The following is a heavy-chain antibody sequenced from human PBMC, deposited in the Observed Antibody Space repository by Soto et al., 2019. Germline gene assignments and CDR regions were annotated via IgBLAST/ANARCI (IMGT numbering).Heavy chain of an antibody. Sequence: QAGGSLRLSCAASGFTFSSYAMSCVRQAQGKGLEWVSAISGSGGSTYYADFVKGRFTISRDNSKNTLYLQMNSLRAEDTDVYYCARTTYYDFWSGPYGMDVWGQGTTVTVS. CDR2: ISGSGGST. J-gene: IGHJ6*02. CDR3: ARTTYYDFWSGPYGMDV. D-gene: IGHD3-3*01. V-gene: IGHV3-23*01. CDR1: GFTFSSYA.